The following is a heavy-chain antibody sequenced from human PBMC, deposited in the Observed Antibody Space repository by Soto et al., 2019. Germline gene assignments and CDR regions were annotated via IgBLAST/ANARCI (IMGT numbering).Heavy chain of an antibody. CDR3: ARGTALTTTVNYGLDV. V-gene: IGHV1-18*01. CDR1: GYTFTTYG. D-gene: IGHD4-17*01. CDR2: ISGYNGNT. J-gene: IGHJ6*02. Sequence: ASVKVSCKASGYTFTTYGVNWVRQARGQGLEWLGWISGYNGNTDYGQKFQGRVTMTTDTSTRTAYMELRSLRSDDTAVYFCARGTALTTTVNYGLDVWGQGTTVTVSS.